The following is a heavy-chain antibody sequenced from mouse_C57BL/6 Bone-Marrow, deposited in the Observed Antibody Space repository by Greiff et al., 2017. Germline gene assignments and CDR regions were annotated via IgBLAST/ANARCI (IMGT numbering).Heavy chain of an antibody. CDR1: GFTFSDYG. Sequence: EVKLMESGGGLVQPGGSLKLSCAASGFTFSDYGMAWVRQAPRKGPEWVAFISNLAYSIYYADTVTGRFTISRENAKNTLYLEMSSLRSKDTAMYYCARAYGNYWYFDVWGTGTTVTVSS. J-gene: IGHJ1*03. CDR2: ISNLAYSI. V-gene: IGHV5-15*01. D-gene: IGHD2-1*01. CDR3: ARAYGNYWYFDV.